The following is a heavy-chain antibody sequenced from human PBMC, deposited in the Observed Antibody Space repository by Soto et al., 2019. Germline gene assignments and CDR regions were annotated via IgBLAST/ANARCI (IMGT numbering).Heavy chain of an antibody. Sequence: QVQLVESGGGVVQPGRSLRLSCAASGFTFSSYGMHWVRQAPGKGLEWVAVISYDGSNKYYVDSVKGRVTIARDNSKNTLYLQMNSLSAEDTTIYYSAKDLSSTGSSSLYYYYCTMDVWGQGTTVTVSS. V-gene: IGHV3-30*18. J-gene: IGHJ6*02. CDR3: AKDLSSTGSSSLYYYYCTMDV. D-gene: IGHD6-13*01. CDR2: ISYDGSNK. CDR1: GFTFSSYG.